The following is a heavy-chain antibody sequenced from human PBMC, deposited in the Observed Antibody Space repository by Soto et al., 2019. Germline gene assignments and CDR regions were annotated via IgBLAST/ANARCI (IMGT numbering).Heavy chain of an antibody. Sequence: SETLSLTCTVSGGSLSNSSDYWGWLRQPPGRGLEWIGSIYYSGSTYHNPSLKSRVTISVDTSKNQFSLKLSSVTAADTAVYYCARVPVVPVAIMGAVDYWGQGTLVTVSS. J-gene: IGHJ4*02. CDR3: ARVPVVPVAIMGAVDY. V-gene: IGHV4-39*01. CDR2: IYYSGST. D-gene: IGHD2-2*02. CDR1: GGSLSNSSDY.